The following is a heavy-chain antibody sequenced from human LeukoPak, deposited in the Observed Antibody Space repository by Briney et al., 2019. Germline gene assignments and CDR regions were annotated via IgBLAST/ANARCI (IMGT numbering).Heavy chain of an antibody. CDR2: ISSSSSYI. Sequence: GGSLRLSSAASGFTFSSYSMNWVRQAPGKGLEWVSSISSSSSYIYYADSVKGRFTISRDNAKNSLYLQMNSLRAEDTAVYYCARVKVAGGPFDYWGQGTLVTVSS. V-gene: IGHV3-21*01. D-gene: IGHD3-16*01. CDR1: GFTFSSYS. J-gene: IGHJ4*02. CDR3: ARVKVAGGPFDY.